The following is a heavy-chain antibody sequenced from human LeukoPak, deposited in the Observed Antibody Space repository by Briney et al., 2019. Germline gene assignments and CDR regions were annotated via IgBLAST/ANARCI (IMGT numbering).Heavy chain of an antibody. D-gene: IGHD6-6*01. CDR1: GDSVSTNNAA. V-gene: IGHV6-1*01. CDR3: ARDGSSGGDWYFDL. Sequence: SQTLSLTCAISGDSVSTNNAAWNWIRQSPSRGLEWLGWTYFRSKWYNDYAVSVKSRINISADTSKNQFSLQLNSVTPEDTAVYYCARDGSSGGDWYFDLWGRGTLVTVSS. J-gene: IGHJ2*01. CDR2: TYFRSKWYN.